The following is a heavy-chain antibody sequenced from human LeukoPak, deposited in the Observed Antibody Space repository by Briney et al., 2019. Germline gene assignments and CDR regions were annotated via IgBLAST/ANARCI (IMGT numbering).Heavy chain of an antibody. CDR3: ARDLLLGFDP. Sequence: SETLSLTCTVSGGSISNYYWSWIRQPPGKGLEWIGYIYYSGSTNYNPSLKSRVTISVDTSKNQFSLKLSSVTAADTAVYYCARDLLLGFDPWGQGTLVTVSS. D-gene: IGHD2-8*02. CDR1: GGSISNYY. V-gene: IGHV4-59*01. CDR2: IYYSGST. J-gene: IGHJ5*02.